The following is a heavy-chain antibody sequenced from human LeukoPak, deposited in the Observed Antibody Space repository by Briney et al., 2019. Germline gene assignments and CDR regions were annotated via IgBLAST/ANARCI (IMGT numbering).Heavy chain of an antibody. CDR3: ARASGSLSYYYYMDV. J-gene: IGHJ6*03. CDR1: GYTFTSYD. V-gene: IGHV1-8*03. CDR2: MNPNSGNT. Sequence: GSVKVSCKASGYTFTSYDINWVRQATGQGLEWMGWMNPNSGNTGYAQEFQGRVTITRNTSISTAYMELSSLRSEDTAVYYCARASGSLSYYYYMDVWGKGTTVTVSS. D-gene: IGHD3-10*01.